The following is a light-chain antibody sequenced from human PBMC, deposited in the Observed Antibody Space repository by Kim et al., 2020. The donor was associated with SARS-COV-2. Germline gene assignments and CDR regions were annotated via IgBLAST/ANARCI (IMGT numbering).Light chain of an antibody. CDR2: ENN. J-gene: IGLJ3*02. Sequence: GKTVTVTCTRSSDSIASNYVQWYQQRPGSSPTIVIYENNRRPSGVPDRFSGSFDSSSDSASLTIAELKTEDEADYYCQSYNRSNHVFGGGTQLTVL. CDR3: QSYNRSNHV. V-gene: IGLV6-57*01. CDR1: SDSIASNY.